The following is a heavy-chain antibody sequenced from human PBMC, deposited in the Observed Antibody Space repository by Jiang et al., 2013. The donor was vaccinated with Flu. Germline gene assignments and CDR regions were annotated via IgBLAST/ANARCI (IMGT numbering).Heavy chain of an antibody. J-gene: IGHJ4*02. CDR2: VIPIFGTA. Sequence: SGAEVKKPGSSVKVSCKASGGTFSSYAISWVRQAPGQGLEWMGGVIPIFGTANYAQKFQGRVTITADKSTSTAYMELSSLRSEDTAVYYCARDPYGRTTMVRGVKGGYWGQGTLVTVSS. CDR1: GGTFSSYA. CDR3: ARDPYGRTTMVRGVKGGY. D-gene: IGHD3-10*01. V-gene: IGHV1-69*06.